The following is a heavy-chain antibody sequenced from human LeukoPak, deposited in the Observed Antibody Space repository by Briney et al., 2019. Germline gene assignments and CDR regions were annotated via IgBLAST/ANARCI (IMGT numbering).Heavy chain of an antibody. V-gene: IGHV3-15*01. CDR2: IKSKTDGGTT. D-gene: IGHD3-22*01. J-gene: IGHJ2*01. Sequence: KTRGSLRLSCAASGFTFSNAWMSWVRQAPGKGLEWVGRIKSKTDGGTTDYAAPVKGRFTISRDDSKNTLYLQMNSLKTEDTAVYYCTTEGRNYYDSSGYSDYWYFDLWGRGTLVTVSS. CDR3: TTEGRNYYDSSGYSDYWYFDL. CDR1: GFTFSNAW.